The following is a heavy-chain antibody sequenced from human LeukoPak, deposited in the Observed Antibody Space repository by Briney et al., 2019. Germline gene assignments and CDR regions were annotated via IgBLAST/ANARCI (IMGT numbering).Heavy chain of an antibody. CDR2: ISVYNGNT. CDR1: GYTFTSYG. Sequence: ASVKVSCKASGYTFTSYGISWVRQAPGQGLEWMGWISVYNGNTHYAQNLQGRVTMTTDTSTSTAYMELRSLRTDDTAVYYCARIRGYGGNSPRACDFWGQGTMVTVSS. D-gene: IGHD4-23*01. V-gene: IGHV1-18*01. CDR3: ARIRGYGGNSPRACDF. J-gene: IGHJ3*01.